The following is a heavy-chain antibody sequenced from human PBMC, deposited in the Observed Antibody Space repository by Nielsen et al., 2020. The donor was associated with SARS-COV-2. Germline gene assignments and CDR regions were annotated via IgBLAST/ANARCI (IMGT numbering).Heavy chain of an antibody. V-gene: IGHV4-39*01. J-gene: IGHJ4*02. CDR3: ARSSSWDKYFDY. CDR1: DDSLRSSVYY. Sequence: SETLSLTCSVSDDSLRSSVYYWSWIRQPPGKGLEYIGSVFYTGSAYYNASLKSRVTISLDASKNHFSLKLRSVTAADTAVYYCARSSSWDKYFDYWGQGALVTVSS. CDR2: VFYTGSA. D-gene: IGHD6-13*01.